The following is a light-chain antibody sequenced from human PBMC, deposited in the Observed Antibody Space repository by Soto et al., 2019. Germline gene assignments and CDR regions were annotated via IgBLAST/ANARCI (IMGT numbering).Light chain of an antibody. J-gene: IGKJ2*01. Sequence: EIVLTQSPGTLSLSPGERATLSCRASQSVSSSYLAWYQQKPGQAPRLLIYGASSRATGIPDRFSGSGSGTDFTLTISRLEPEDFAVSYCQQFGGSPQTFGPGTKLEIK. V-gene: IGKV3-20*01. CDR1: QSVSSSY. CDR2: GAS. CDR3: QQFGGSPQT.